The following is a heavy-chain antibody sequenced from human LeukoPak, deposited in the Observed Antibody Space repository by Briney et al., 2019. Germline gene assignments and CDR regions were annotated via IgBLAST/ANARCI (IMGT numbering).Heavy chain of an antibody. CDR1: GFTFSSYA. Sequence: GGSLRLSCAASGFTFSSYAMHWVRQAPGKGLEWVAVISYAGSNKYYADSVKGRFTISRDNSKNTLYLHVNSLRPEDTAVYYCAKGSGYGAQYYYYYMDVWGKGTTVTISS. V-gene: IGHV3-30*04. CDR2: ISYAGSNK. D-gene: IGHD5-12*01. CDR3: AKGSGYGAQYYYYYMDV. J-gene: IGHJ6*03.